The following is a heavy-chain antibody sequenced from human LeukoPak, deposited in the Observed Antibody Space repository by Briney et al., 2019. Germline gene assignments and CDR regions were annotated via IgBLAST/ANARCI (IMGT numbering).Heavy chain of an antibody. CDR3: AKDKSRVGVESASPLVDL. Sequence: GGSLRLSCAASGFTFSNFGMHWVRQAPSKGLEWVAFIRFDGRNEYYVDSLKGRFTISRDNFKNTVYLQMNGLTSDDTALYYCAKDKSRVGVESASPLVDLWGQGT. D-gene: IGHD3-16*01. J-gene: IGHJ5*02. CDR2: IRFDGRNE. CDR1: GFTFSNFG. V-gene: IGHV3-30*02.